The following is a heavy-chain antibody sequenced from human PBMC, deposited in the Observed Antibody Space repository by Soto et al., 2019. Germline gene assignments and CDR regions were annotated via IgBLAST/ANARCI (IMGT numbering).Heavy chain of an antibody. J-gene: IGHJ6*03. V-gene: IGHV3-9*01. CDR2: ISWNSGSI. Sequence: PGGSLRLSCAASGFTFDDYAMHWVRQAPGKGLEWVSGISWNSGSIGYADSVKGRFTTSRDNAKNSLYLQMNSLRAEDTALYYCAKGVSLTLWFGETNYYYYMDVWGKGTTVTVSS. D-gene: IGHD3-10*01. CDR1: GFTFDDYA. CDR3: AKGVSLTLWFGETNYYYYMDV.